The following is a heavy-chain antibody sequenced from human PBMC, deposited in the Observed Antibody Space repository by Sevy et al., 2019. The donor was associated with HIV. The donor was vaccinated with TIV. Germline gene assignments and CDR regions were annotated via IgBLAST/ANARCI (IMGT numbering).Heavy chain of an antibody. V-gene: IGHV3-23*01. Sequence: GGSLRLSCAASGFTFSSYAMSWVRQAPGKGLEWVSAISGSGGSTYYADSVKGRFTISRDNSKNTLYLQMNSLRAEDKAVYYCATNHGGYDYVWGSYREIQKWHRYPFDYWGQGTLVTVSS. J-gene: IGHJ4*02. CDR2: ISGSGGST. D-gene: IGHD3-16*02. CDR3: ATNHGGYDYVWGSYREIQKWHRYPFDY. CDR1: GFTFSSYA.